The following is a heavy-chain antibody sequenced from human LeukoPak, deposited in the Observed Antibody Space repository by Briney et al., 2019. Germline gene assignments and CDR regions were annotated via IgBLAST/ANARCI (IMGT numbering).Heavy chain of an antibody. CDR2: IRFDGSNK. J-gene: IGHJ4*02. Sequence: GGSLRLSCAASGLSSSYGMHWVRQAPGKGLEWVALIRFDGSNKNYADSVKGRFTISRDNSKNTLYLQMNSLRAEDTAVYYCARDPDYYGSGSSLYYFDYWGQGTLVTVSS. CDR3: ARDPDYYGSGSSLYYFDY. D-gene: IGHD3-10*01. V-gene: IGHV3-30*02. CDR1: GLSSSYG.